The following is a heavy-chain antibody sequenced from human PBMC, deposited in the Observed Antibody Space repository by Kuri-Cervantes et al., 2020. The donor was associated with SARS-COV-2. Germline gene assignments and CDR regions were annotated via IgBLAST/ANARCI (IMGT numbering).Heavy chain of an antibody. CDR1: GYSFTSYW. CDR3: ARRRGFWSGYPYYFDC. D-gene: IGHD3-3*01. V-gene: IGHV5-51*01. Sequence: GESLKISCKGSGYSFTSYWIGWVRQMPGKGLEWMGIIYPGDSDTRYSPSFQGQVTISADKSISTAYLQWSSLKASDTAMYYCARRRGFWSGYPYYFDCWGQGTLVTVSS. CDR2: IYPGDSDT. J-gene: IGHJ4*02.